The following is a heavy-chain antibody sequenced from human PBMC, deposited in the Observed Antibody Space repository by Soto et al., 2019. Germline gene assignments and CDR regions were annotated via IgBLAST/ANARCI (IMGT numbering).Heavy chain of an antibody. CDR2: IKGKAGGGKT. V-gene: IGHV3-15*01. Sequence: GGSLRLSCTASGFTFGDYATSWVRQAPGKGLEWVGRIKGKAGGGKTDYAAPVKGRFTIPRDESKNTLHLHMNSPKTEETAVYYCTNVPYCSGGSCYSDYWGQGTLVTVSS. D-gene: IGHD2-15*01. J-gene: IGHJ4*02. CDR1: GFTFGDYA. CDR3: TNVPYCSGGSCYSDY.